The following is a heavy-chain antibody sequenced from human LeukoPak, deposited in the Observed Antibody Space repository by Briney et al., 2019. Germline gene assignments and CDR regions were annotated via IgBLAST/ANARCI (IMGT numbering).Heavy chain of an antibody. V-gene: IGHV1-46*01. CDR2: INPSGGST. CDR3: ARDGDQVGATCSY. D-gene: IGHD1-26*01. Sequence: ASVKDSCQAAGYTFTSYDMHWVRHAPVQRLEWMGIINPSGGSTSYAQKFQGRVTMTRDTSTSTVYMELSSLRSEDTAVYYCARDGDQVGATCSYWGQGTLVTVSS. J-gene: IGHJ4*02. CDR1: GYTFTSYD.